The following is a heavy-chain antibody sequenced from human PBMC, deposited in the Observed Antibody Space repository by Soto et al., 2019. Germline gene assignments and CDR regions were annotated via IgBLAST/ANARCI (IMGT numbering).Heavy chain of an antibody. CDR1: GFTFNIYW. D-gene: IGHD5-12*01. J-gene: IGHJ5*02. V-gene: IGHV3-30*03. CDR3: ARGHGVATTMGWFDP. CDR2: ISYDGSNK. Sequence: GGSLRLSCAASGFTFNIYWMHWVRQAPGKGLEWVAVISYDGSNKYYADSVKGRFTISRDNSKNTLYLQMTSLRADDTAVYYCARGHGVATTMGWFDPWGQGTLVTVSS.